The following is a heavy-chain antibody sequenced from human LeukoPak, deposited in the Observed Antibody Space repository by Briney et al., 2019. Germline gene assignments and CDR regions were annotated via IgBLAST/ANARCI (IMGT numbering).Heavy chain of an antibody. CDR3: ARAHIVVGPAAMDPSAAFDY. V-gene: IGHV4-30-2*01. J-gene: IGHJ4*02. CDR1: GGSISSGGYY. CDR2: IYHSGST. D-gene: IGHD2-2*01. Sequence: SETLSLTCTVSGGSISSGGYYWSWIRQPPGKGLEWIGYIYHSGSTYYNPSLKSRVTISVDRSKNQFSLKLSSVTAADTAVYYCARAHIVVGPAAMDPSAAFDYWGQGTLVTVSS.